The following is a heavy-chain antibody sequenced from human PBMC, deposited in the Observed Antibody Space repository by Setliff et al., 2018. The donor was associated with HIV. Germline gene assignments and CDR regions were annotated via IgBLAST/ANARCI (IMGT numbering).Heavy chain of an antibody. D-gene: IGHD5-18*01. V-gene: IGHV4-4*09. J-gene: IGHJ4*02. CDR2: ISTTGST. Sequence: SETLSLTCTVSGGSISSDYWSWIRQPPGKGLEWIGYISTTGSTSYSPSLKSRVSISVDTSKNQFSLKLNSVTAADTAVYYCARTRGYTYGYIDSWAQGTLVTVS. CDR3: ARTRGYTYGYIDS. CDR1: GGSISSDY.